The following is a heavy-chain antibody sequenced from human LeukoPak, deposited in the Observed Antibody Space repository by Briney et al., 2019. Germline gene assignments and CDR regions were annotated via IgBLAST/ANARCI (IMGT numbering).Heavy chain of an antibody. V-gene: IGHV4-39*02. CDR3: ARAGSGSGWYFDY. Sequence: SETLSLTCTVSGDSISSNPYYWGWVRQPPGKGLEWIGGIYYSGSTYYNPSLKSRLTISVDTSKNHFSLKLSSVTAADTAVYYCARAGSGSGWYFDYWGQGTLVTVSS. CDR2: IYYSGST. J-gene: IGHJ4*02. D-gene: IGHD6-19*01. CDR1: GDSISSNPYY.